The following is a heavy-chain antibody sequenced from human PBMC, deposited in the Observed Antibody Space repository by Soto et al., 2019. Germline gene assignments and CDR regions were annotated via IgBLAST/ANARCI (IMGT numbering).Heavy chain of an antibody. CDR3: ARVGGSDCSSTSCYRFGLSFFFDY. D-gene: IGHD2-2*02. CDR1: GGSISSGGYY. CDR2: IYYSGST. J-gene: IGHJ4*02. V-gene: IGHV4-31*03. Sequence: PSETLSLTCTVSGGSISSGGYYWGWIRQHPGKGLEWIGYIYYSGSTYYNPSLKSRVTISVDTSKNQFSLKLSSVTAADTAVYYCARVGGSDCSSTSCYRFGLSFFFDYWGQGTLVTVSS.